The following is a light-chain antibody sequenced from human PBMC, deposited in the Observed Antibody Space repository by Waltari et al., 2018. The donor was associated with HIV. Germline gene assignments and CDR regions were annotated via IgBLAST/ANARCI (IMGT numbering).Light chain of an antibody. CDR1: QSVSSY. Sequence: EIVLTQSPATLSLSPGERATLSCRASQSVSSYLAWYQQKPGQALRLLIYDASNRATGIPARFRGSGSGTDFTLTISSLEPEDFAVYYCQQRSNWPPALTFGGGTKVEIK. CDR3: QQRSNWPPALT. V-gene: IGKV3-11*01. J-gene: IGKJ4*01. CDR2: DAS.